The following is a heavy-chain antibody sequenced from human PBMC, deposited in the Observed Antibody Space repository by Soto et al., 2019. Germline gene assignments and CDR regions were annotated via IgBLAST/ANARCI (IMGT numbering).Heavy chain of an antibody. CDR1: GFRFSDHY. CDR3: AREWGTRGMFDK. V-gene: IGHV3-72*01. J-gene: IGHJ4*02. CDR2: ARNKAFSYTT. D-gene: IGHD3-16*01. Sequence: EVQLVESGGGLVQPGGSLRLSCAASGFRFSDHYMNWVRQAPGKGLEWVGRARNKAFSYTTDYAASVKGRFTISRDDSTNSLYLQIDSLKTEDTAIYYCAREWGTRGMFDKWGQGTQVTVSS.